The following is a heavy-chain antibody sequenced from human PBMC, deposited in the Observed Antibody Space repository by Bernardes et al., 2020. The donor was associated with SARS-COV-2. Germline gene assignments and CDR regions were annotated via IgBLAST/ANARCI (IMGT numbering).Heavy chain of an antibody. D-gene: IGHD6-6*01. CDR1: GFTLSSYW. V-gene: IGHV3-74*01. Sequence: GGSLRLPCAASGFTLSSYWMHWVRPAPRKGLVWGSGIQSDGSITTYADSVKGRFTISRDNAKNTLYLQMNSLRAEDTAVYYCARGYASLAVYWGQGTLVTVS. J-gene: IGHJ4*02. CDR2: IQSDGSIT. CDR3: ARGYASLAVY.